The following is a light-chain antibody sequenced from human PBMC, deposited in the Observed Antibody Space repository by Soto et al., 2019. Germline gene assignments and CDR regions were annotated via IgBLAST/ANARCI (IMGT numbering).Light chain of an antibody. J-gene: IGKJ5*01. CDR1: QSVSSN. CDR2: DAS. Sequence: EIAMTQSPATLSVYQGERATLSCRASQSVSSNLAWYQQKPGQAPRLRIYDASTRATGIPARFSGSGSGTDFTLTISSLETEDFAVYYCHQRQYWHTITFGQGTRLEIK. V-gene: IGKV3-15*01. CDR3: HQRQYWHTIT.